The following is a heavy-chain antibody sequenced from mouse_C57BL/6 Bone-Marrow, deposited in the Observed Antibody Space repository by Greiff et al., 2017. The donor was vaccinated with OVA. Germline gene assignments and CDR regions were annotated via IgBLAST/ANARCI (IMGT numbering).Heavy chain of an antibody. V-gene: IGHV1-81*01. CDR2: IYPRSGNT. CDR1: GYTFTSYG. CDR3: ANGVGYYVAFDY. J-gene: IGHJ2*01. D-gene: IGHD2-3*01. Sequence: QVQLQQSGAELARPGASVKLSCKASGYTFTSYGISWVKQRPGQGLEWIGEIYPRSGNTYYNEKFKGKATLTADKSSSTAYMELRSLTSEDSAVYFCANGVGYYVAFDYWGQGTTLTVSS.